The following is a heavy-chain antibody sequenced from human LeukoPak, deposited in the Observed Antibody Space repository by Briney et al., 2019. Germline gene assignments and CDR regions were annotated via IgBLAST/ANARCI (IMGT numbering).Heavy chain of an antibody. CDR2: TRNKAKSYTT. V-gene: IGHV3-72*01. J-gene: IGHJ4*02. CDR3: AVSGSYSNPSDFDY. D-gene: IGHD1-26*01. Sequence: QPGGSLRLSCAASEFTFSDHYMDWVRQAPGKGLEWVGCTRNKAKSYTTGYAASVKGRFTISRDNSKTSLYLQMNTLKPEDTAVYYCAVSGSYSNPSDFDYWGQGTLVTVSS. CDR1: EFTFSDHY.